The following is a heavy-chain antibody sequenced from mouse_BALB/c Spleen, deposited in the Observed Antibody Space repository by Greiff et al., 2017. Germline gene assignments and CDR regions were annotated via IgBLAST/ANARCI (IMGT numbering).Heavy chain of an antibody. Sequence: EVKLVESGGGLVKPGGSLKLSCAASGFTFSDYYMYWVRQTPEKRLEWVATISDGGSYTYYPDSVKGRFTISRDNAKNNLYLQMSSLKSEDTAMYYCARDGRITFDYWGQGTTLTVSS. J-gene: IGHJ2*01. CDR3: ARDGRITFDY. V-gene: IGHV5-4*02. CDR1: GFTFSDYY. CDR2: ISDGGSYT. D-gene: IGHD2-4*01.